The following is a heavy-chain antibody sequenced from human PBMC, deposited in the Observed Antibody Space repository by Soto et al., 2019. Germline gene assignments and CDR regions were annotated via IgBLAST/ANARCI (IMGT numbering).Heavy chain of an antibody. Sequence: SETLSLTCAVYGGSFSGYYWSWIRQPPGKGLEWIGEINHSGSTNYNPSLKSRVTISVDTSKNQFSLKLSSVTAADTAVYYCARGRPYYDILTGYYRQTPNFDYWGQGTLVTVSS. CDR2: INHSGST. J-gene: IGHJ4*02. CDR1: GGSFSGYY. D-gene: IGHD3-9*01. V-gene: IGHV4-34*01. CDR3: ARGRPYYDILTGYYRQTPNFDY.